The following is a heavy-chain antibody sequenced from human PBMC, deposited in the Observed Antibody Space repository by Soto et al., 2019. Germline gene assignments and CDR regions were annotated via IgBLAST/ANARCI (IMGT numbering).Heavy chain of an antibody. CDR1: GGSISSGGYY. D-gene: IGHD7-27*01. CDR3: ARSNWYSEY. J-gene: IGHJ4*02. Sequence: PSETLSLTCTVSGGSISSGGYYWTWIRQHPGKGLEWIGYIYYSGSTYYNPSLKSRVTISVDTSKNQFSLNLTSLTAADTAIYYCARSNWYSEYWGQGTLVTVSS. V-gene: IGHV4-31*03. CDR2: IYYSGST.